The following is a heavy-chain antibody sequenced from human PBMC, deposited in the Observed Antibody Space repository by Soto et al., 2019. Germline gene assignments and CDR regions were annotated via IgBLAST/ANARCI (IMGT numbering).Heavy chain of an antibody. CDR1: GFTFSSYS. V-gene: IGHV3-21*01. J-gene: IGHJ6*02. CDR3: ARDRSSYDYVWGSYRYYYYYGMDV. D-gene: IGHD3-16*02. CDR2: ISSSSSYI. Sequence: VGSLRLSCAASGFTFSSYSMNWVRQARGKGLEWVSSISSSSSYIYYADSVKGRFTISRDNAKNSLYLQMNSLRAEDTAVYYCARDRSSYDYVWGSYRYYYYYGMDVWGQGTTVTVSS.